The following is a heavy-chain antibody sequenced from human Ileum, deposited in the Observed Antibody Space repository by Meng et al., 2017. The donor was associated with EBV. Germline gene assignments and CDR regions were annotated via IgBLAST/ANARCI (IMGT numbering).Heavy chain of an antibody. V-gene: IGHV4-28*01. J-gene: IGHJ4*02. CDR2: IYYSGTT. Sequence: QWQLQETGPGLVKPSDTLSLPCAVSGYSTSTTNWWGWIRQPPGKGLEWIGHIYYSGTTYNNPSLKSRVTMSIDPSKNQFSLKLSSVTAVDTAVYYCARNSESGSYIDYWGLGTLVTVSS. CDR3: ARNSESGSYIDY. CDR1: GYSTSTTNW. D-gene: IGHD1-26*01.